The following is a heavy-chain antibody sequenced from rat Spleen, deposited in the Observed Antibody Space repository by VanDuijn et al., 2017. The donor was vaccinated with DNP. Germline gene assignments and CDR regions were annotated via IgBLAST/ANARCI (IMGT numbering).Heavy chain of an antibody. CDR2: INTDGDTT. Sequence: EVQLVETGGGLVQPGRSLKLSCVASGFTFSSYWMYWVRQAPGKGLEWIASINTDGDTTYYPDSVKGRFTISRDNAKNTLYLQLNSLGSEDTATYYCARRFRDTRAMDAWGQGTSVTVSS. V-gene: IGHV5-58*01. J-gene: IGHJ4*01. CDR1: GFTFSSYW. D-gene: IGHD4-3*01. CDR3: ARRFRDTRAMDA.